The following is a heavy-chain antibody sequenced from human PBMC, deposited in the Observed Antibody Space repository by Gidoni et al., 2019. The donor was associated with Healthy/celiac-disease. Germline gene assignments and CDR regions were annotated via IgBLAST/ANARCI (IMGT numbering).Heavy chain of an antibody. CDR1: GGSISSSSYY. V-gene: IGHV4-39*01. J-gene: IGHJ2*01. CDR3: ARPGATIRLWYFDL. CDR2: IYYGGRT. Sequence: QLQLQESGPGLVKLSETLSLTCTVSGGSISSSSYYWGWIRQPPGKGLEWIGSIYYGGRTYYNPSLRSPVTLSVATSKNQFSLKLSSVTAADAAVYYCARPGATIRLWYFDLWGRGTLVTVSS. D-gene: IGHD1-26*01.